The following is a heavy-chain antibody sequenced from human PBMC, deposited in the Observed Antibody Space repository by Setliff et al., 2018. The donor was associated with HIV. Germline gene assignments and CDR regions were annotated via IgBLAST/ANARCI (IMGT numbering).Heavy chain of an antibody. D-gene: IGHD3-10*01. CDR3: ARGGYGSGNAYYFAD. CDR2: IQTSEGT. CDR1: GGAISTDY. J-gene: IGHJ4*02. Sequence: SETLSLTCTVSGGAISTDYWTWVRQSAGKGLEWIGRIQTSEGTKYNPSLNSRVTVSIDTPKNQFSLDLTSVTAADTAVYYCARGGYGSGNAYYFADWGQGTLVTVSS. V-gene: IGHV4-4*07.